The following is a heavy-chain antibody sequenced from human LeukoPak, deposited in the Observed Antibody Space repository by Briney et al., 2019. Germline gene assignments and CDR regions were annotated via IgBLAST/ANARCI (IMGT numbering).Heavy chain of an antibody. D-gene: IGHD4-17*01. Sequence: GESLKISCQGSGYSFTNYWIGWVRQMPGKGLEWMGIVFPGDSDTRYSPSFQGQVTISADKSINTAYLQWTSLEASDTAMYYCARLGRWVTTTTRYYYYGMDVWGQGTTVTVSS. V-gene: IGHV5-51*01. J-gene: IGHJ6*02. CDR3: ARLGRWVTTTTRYYYYGMDV. CDR2: VFPGDSDT. CDR1: GYSFTNYW.